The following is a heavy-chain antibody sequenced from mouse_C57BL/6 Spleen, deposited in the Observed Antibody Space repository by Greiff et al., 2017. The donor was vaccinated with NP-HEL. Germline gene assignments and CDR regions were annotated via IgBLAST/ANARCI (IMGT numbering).Heavy chain of an antibody. CDR2: IYPGDGDT. CDR1: GYAFSSSW. D-gene: IGHD3-2*02. CDR3: ARTAQAAYYFDY. V-gene: IGHV1-82*01. Sequence: QVQLQQSGPELVKPGASVKISCKASGYAFSSSWMNWVKQRPGKGLEWIGRIYPGDGDTNYNGKFKGKATLTADKSSSTAYMQLSSLTSEDSAVYFCARTAQAAYYFDYGGQGTTLTVSS. J-gene: IGHJ2*01.